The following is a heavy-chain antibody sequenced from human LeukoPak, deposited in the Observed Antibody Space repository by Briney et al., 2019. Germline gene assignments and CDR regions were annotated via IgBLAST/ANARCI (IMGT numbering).Heavy chain of an antibody. CDR2: MSSRGYPI. CDR1: GFTFSDYY. Sequence: PGGSLRLSCVASGFTFSDYYMGWIRQAPGKGLEWISYMSSRGYPIYYADSVKGRFTISRDNAKNSLYLQLNSLRADDTAVYYCASAGITLAGPFGYWGQGTLVTVSS. CDR3: ASAGITLAGPFGY. D-gene: IGHD3-16*01. J-gene: IGHJ4*02. V-gene: IGHV3-11*01.